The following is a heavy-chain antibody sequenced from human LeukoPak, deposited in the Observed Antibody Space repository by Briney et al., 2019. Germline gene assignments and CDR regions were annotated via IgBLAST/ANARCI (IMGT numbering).Heavy chain of an antibody. CDR1: GGSISSSSYY. D-gene: IGHD4-11*01. Sequence: SETLSLTCTVSGGSISSSSYYWGWIRQPPGKGLEWIGSIYYSGSTYYNPSLKSQVIISVDTSKNQSSLKLSSVTAADTAVYYCARIDDYSNVYYYYMDVWGKGTTVTVSS. CDR3: ARIDDYSNVYYYYMDV. CDR2: IYYSGST. J-gene: IGHJ6*03. V-gene: IGHV4-39*07.